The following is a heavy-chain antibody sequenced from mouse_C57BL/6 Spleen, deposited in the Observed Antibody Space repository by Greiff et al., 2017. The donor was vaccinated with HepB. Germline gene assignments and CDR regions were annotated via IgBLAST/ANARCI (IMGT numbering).Heavy chain of an antibody. D-gene: IGHD1-1*01. CDR3: ALTTVVAYYFDY. CDR2: IDPSDSET. CDR1: GYTFTSYW. V-gene: IGHV1-52*01. J-gene: IGHJ2*01. Sequence: VQLQQSGAELVRPGSSVKLSCKASGYTFTSYWMHWVKQRPIQGLEWIGNIDPSDSETHYNQKFKDKATLTVDKSSSTAYMQLSSLTSEDSAVYYCALTTVVAYYFDYWGQGTTLTVSS.